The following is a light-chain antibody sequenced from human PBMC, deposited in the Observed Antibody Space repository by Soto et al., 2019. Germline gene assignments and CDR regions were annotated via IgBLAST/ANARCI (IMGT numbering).Light chain of an antibody. CDR1: SSDVGGYNY. J-gene: IGLJ2*01. CDR3: ASYTTSSTLVI. V-gene: IGLV2-14*03. Sequence: QSALTQPASVSGSPGQSITISCTGTSSDVGGYNYVSWYQRHPGKAPKLMIYDVSNRPSGVSNRFSGSRSGNTASLTISGLQAEDEADYYFASYTTSSTLVIFGGGTKLTVL. CDR2: DVS.